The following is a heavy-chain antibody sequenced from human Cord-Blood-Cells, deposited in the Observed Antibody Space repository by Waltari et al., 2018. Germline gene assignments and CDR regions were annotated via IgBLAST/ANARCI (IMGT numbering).Heavy chain of an antibody. J-gene: IGHJ6*03. D-gene: IGHD1-20*01. CDR3: ARGRNWYYYYYMDV. CDR2: MNPNSGNT. V-gene: IGHV1-8*01. Sequence: GQGLEWMGRMNPNSGNTGYAQKFQGRVTMTRNTSISTAYMELSSLRSEDTAVYYCARGRNWYYYYYMDVWGKGTTVTVSS.